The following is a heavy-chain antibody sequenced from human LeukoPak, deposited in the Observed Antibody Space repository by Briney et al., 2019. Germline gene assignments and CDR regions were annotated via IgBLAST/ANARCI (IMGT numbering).Heavy chain of an antibody. D-gene: IGHD4-17*01. CDR3: ARGTVTPDY. V-gene: IGHV4-4*02. CDR1: GGSVNSSIW. J-gene: IGHJ4*02. CDR2: ISHSGST. Sequence: SETLSLTCTVSGGSVNSSIWWSWVRQPPGKGLEWIVEISHSGSTNYNPSLQSRVTISVDKSKNHFSLNLNSVTAADTAVYYCARGTVTPDYWGQGTLVTVSS.